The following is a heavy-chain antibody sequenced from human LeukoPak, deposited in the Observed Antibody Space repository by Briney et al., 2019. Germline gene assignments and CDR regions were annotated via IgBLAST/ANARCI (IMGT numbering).Heavy chain of an antibody. CDR3: AREAWPGGYYDY. CDR2: IYYSGST. D-gene: IGHD2-15*01. Sequence: SETLSLTCTVSGVSISSYYWSWIRQPPGKGLEWIGYIYYSGSTNYNPSLKSRVTISVDTSKNQFSLKLSSVTAADTAVYYCAREAWPGGYYDYWGQGTLVTVSS. J-gene: IGHJ4*02. CDR1: GVSISSYY. V-gene: IGHV4-59*01.